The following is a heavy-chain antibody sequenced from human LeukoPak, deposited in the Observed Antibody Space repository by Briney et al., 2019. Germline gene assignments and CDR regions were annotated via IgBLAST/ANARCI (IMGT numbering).Heavy chain of an antibody. V-gene: IGHV3-74*01. CDR2: INSDGSST. CDR3: ASGYCSSTSCYWWGYYYYGMDV. D-gene: IGHD2-2*01. J-gene: IGHJ6*02. Sequence: GGSLRLSCAASGFTFSSYAMSWVRQAPGKGLEWVSRINSDGSSTSYADSVKGRFTISRDNAKNTLYLQMNSLRAEDTAVYYCASGYCSSTSCYWWGYYYYGMDVWGQGTTVTVSS. CDR1: GFTFSSYA.